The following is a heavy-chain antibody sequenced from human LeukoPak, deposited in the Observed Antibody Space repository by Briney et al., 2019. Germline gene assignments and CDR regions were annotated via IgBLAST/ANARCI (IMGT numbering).Heavy chain of an antibody. CDR2: TWYDGSNK. Sequence: GGSLRLSCAASGFTFSSYGMHWVRQAPGKGLEWVAVTWYDGSNKYYADSVKGRFTISRDNSKNTLYLQMNSLRAEDTAVYYCARPNKAYSGGNWFDPWGQGTLVTVSS. CDR1: GFTFSSYG. V-gene: IGHV3-33*01. CDR3: ARPNKAYSGGNWFDP. D-gene: IGHD1-26*01. J-gene: IGHJ5*02.